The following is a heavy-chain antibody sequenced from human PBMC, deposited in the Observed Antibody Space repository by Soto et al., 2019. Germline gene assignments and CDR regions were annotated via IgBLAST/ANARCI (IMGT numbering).Heavy chain of an antibody. J-gene: IGHJ4*02. V-gene: IGHV4-34*01. CDR1: GGSFRGYY. CDR2: INHSGSN. Sequence: QVQLQQWGAGLLKPSETLSLTCAVYGGSFRGYYWSWIRPPPGKGLEWTGPINHSGSNNYNPSLKSRVTISVDTSKNQFSLKLSSVTAADTAVYYCSRCKGDYWGQGTLVSVSS. CDR3: SRCKGDY.